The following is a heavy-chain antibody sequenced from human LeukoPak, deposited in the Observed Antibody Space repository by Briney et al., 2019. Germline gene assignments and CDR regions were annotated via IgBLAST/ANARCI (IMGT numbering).Heavy chain of an antibody. CDR3: LRDLNWSLDQ. J-gene: IGHJ4*02. CDR2: IKSDGITI. CDR1: RFTFSSSA. Sequence: GGSLRLSCAASRFTFSSSAMSWVRQAPGKGLVWVSRIKSDGITITYADSVKGRFTISRDNAKNTLYLQMNSLRAEDTAVYYCLRDLNWSLDQWGQGTQVTVSS. V-gene: IGHV3-74*01. D-gene: IGHD1-20*01.